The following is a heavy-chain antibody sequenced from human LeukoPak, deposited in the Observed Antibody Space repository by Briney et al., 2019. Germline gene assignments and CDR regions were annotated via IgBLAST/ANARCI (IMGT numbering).Heavy chain of an antibody. J-gene: IGHJ4*02. CDR3: ARDCETHCGRDPPDY. V-gene: IGHV3-13*01. CDR2: IGSAGDT. CDR1: GFIFGSYD. Sequence: GGSLRLSCAASGFIFGSYDFHWVRQRPGESLEWVSVIGSAGDTEYADTVRGRFTISREDVRNSLYLQMNSLRAGDTAVYYCARDCETHCGRDPPDYWGQGALVTVSS. D-gene: IGHD2-21*02.